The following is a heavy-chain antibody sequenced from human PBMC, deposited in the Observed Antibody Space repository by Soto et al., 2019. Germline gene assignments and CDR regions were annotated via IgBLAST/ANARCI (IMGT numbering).Heavy chain of an antibody. CDR2: INHSGST. Sequence: SETLSLTCAVYGGSFSGYYWSWIRQPPGKGLEWIGEINHSGSTNYNPSLKSRVTISVDTSKNQFSLKLSSVTAADTAVYYCARGVIHNKQHDYYYYYYMDVWGKGTTVTAP. J-gene: IGHJ6*03. V-gene: IGHV4-34*01. CDR1: GGSFSGYY. D-gene: IGHD6-13*01. CDR3: ARGVIHNKQHDYYYYYYMDV.